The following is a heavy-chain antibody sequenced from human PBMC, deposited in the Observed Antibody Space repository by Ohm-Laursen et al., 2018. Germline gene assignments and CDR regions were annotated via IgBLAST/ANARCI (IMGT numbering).Heavy chain of an antibody. CDR3: ARDRGVNSGYSGYDMDYYYYGMDV. V-gene: IGHV3-33*01. CDR1: GFIFRNFG. CDR2: IWYDGSNK. J-gene: IGHJ6*02. Sequence: SLRLSCAASGFIFRNFGMHWVRQAPGKGLEWVAAIWYDGSNKYYADSVKGRFTISRDNSRNTLYLQMDSLRAEDTAMYYCARDRGVNSGYSGYDMDYYYYGMDVWGQGTTVTVSS. D-gene: IGHD5-12*01.